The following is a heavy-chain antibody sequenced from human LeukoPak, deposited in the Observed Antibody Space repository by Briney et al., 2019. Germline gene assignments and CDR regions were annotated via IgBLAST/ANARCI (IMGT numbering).Heavy chain of an antibody. V-gene: IGHV3-23*01. J-gene: IGHJ4*02. Sequence: GGSLRLSCAASGFTFSSYAMSWVRQAPGKGLEWVSDISGSGGSTYYADSVKGRFTISRDTSKNPLYPQMNSLRAEDTVVYYCAKSGEPSNYFFDYWGQGAPVTVSS. CDR3: AKSGEPSNYFFDY. CDR2: ISGSGGST. D-gene: IGHD1-14*01. CDR1: GFTFSSYA.